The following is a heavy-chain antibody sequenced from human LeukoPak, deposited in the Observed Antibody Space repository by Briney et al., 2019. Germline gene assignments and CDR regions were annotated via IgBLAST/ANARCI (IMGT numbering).Heavy chain of an antibody. D-gene: IGHD2-21*02. CDR1: GGSISAYS. CDR2: IYTSGNT. V-gene: IGHV4-4*08. J-gene: IGHJ6*02. CDR3: AAPFCGGDCYSSYYYYAMDV. Sequence: SETLSLTCTVSGGSISAYSWSWIRRPPGKGLEWIGYIYTSGNTNYNPALKSRVTISVDTSKNQFSLKLSSVTAADTAVYYCAAPFCGGDCYSSYYYYAMDVWGPGTTVIVSS.